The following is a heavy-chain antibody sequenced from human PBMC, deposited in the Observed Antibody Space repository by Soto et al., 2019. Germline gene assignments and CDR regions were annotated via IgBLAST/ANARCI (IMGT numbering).Heavy chain of an antibody. CDR1: GGSFSGYY. J-gene: IGHJ4*02. CDR3: ASEELGYCSGGSCYPH. Sequence: PSETLSLTCAVYGGSFSGYYWTWIRQPPGEGLEWIGEINHSGGTSYNPSLKSRVTISVDTSKNQFSLKLTSVTAADTAVYYCASEELGYCSGGSCYPHWGQGTLVTVSS. CDR2: INHSGGT. V-gene: IGHV4-34*01. D-gene: IGHD2-15*01.